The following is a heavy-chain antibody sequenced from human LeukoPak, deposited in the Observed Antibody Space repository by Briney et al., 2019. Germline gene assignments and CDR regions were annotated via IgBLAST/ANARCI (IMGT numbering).Heavy chain of an antibody. Sequence: SETLSLTCTVSGGSISSYYWSWIRQPPGKGLEWIGYIYYSGSTNYNPSLKSRVTISVDTSKNQFSLKLSSVTAADTAVYYCARVNYYDSSGYYEPEAHFDYWGQGTLVTVSS. CDR3: ARVNYYDSSGYYEPEAHFDY. CDR2: IYYSGST. V-gene: IGHV4-59*01. J-gene: IGHJ4*02. D-gene: IGHD3-22*01. CDR1: GGSISSYY.